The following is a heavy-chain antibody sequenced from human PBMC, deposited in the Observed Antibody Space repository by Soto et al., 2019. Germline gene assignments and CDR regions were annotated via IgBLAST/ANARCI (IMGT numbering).Heavy chain of an antibody. CDR3: ARDYSSYGPFDY. D-gene: IGHD5-18*01. CDR2: INTGNGNT. Sequence: ASVKVSCKASGYTFTSYAMHWVRQAPGQSLEWMAWINTGNGNTKYSEKFQGRVTVTRDTSASTAYMELSSLRSEDTAVYYCARDYSSYGPFDYWGQGTLVTVSS. J-gene: IGHJ4*02. CDR1: GYTFTSYA. V-gene: IGHV1-3*04.